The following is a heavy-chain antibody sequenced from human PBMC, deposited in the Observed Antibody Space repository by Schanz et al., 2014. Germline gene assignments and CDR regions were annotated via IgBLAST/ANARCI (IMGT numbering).Heavy chain of an antibody. CDR2: VSGSGVIT. V-gene: IGHV3-23*01. J-gene: IGHJ4*02. CDR3: VKEGTVVSGSPRDY. CDR1: GFTFSRYA. Sequence: EVQLLESGGGPVEPGGSLRLSCAASGFTFSRYAMSWVRQAPGKGLEWVAAVSGSGVITYYEDSVKGRFTISRDNSKNTLDLQMSSLRADDTAVYYGVKEGTVVSGSPRDYWGQGALVTVSS. D-gene: IGHD3-10*01.